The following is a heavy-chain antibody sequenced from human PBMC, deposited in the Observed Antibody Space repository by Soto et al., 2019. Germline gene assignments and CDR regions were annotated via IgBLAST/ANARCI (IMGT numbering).Heavy chain of an antibody. J-gene: IGHJ6*02. D-gene: IGHD6-19*01. CDR2: IIPIFGTA. Sequence: GASVKVSCKASGGTFSSYAISWVRQAPGQGLEWMGGIIPIFGTANYAQKFQGRVTITADESTSTAYMELSSLRSEDTAVYYCARDRIAVAGRYYYYGMDVWGQGTTVTVSS. CDR3: ARDRIAVAGRYYYYGMDV. CDR1: GGTFSSYA. V-gene: IGHV1-69*13.